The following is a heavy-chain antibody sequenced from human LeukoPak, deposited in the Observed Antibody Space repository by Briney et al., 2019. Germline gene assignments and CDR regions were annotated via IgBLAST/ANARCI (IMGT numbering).Heavy chain of an antibody. Sequence: ASVKVSCKASGYTFTSYYIHWVRQAPGQGLEWMGWISAYNGDTNYAQKLQGRVTMTTDTSTSTAYMELRSLTSDDTAVYYCARDPSIPLTRIYFYYMDVWGKGTTVTVSS. CDR1: GYTFTSYY. D-gene: IGHD4-23*01. CDR3: ARDPSIPLTRIYFYYMDV. CDR2: ISAYNGDT. J-gene: IGHJ6*03. V-gene: IGHV1-18*04.